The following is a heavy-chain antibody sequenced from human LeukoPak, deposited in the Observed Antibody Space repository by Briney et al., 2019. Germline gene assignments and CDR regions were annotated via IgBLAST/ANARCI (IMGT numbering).Heavy chain of an antibody. Sequence: SETLSLTCAVSGGSISSGGYSWSWIRQPPGEGVEWIGYIFHSGSTYYNPSLKSRVTISVDRSKNQFSLKLSSVTAADTGVYYCARFYASGSSFDYWGQGTLVTVSS. CDR3: ARFYASGSSFDY. D-gene: IGHD3-10*01. CDR1: GGSISSGGYS. J-gene: IGHJ4*02. V-gene: IGHV4-30-2*01. CDR2: IFHSGST.